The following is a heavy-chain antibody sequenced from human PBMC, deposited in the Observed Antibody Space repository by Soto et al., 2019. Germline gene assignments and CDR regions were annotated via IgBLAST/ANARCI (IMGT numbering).Heavy chain of an antibody. D-gene: IGHD1-7*01. Sequence: LPETLSLTCSVSGGSIRDYFWTWIRQSPGRGLEWIGYISSSGTVKYNSSLKSRVAISLDRSRNQFSLKLSSVTAADTAVYFCARDRKLELPGNYYYYGMDVRGKGTTVTVS. J-gene: IGHJ6*04. CDR1: GGSIRDYF. CDR2: ISSSGTV. CDR3: ARDRKLELPGNYYYYGMDV. V-gene: IGHV4-59*01.